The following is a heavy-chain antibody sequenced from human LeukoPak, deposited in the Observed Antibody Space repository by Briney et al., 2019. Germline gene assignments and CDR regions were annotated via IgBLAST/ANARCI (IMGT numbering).Heavy chain of an antibody. CDR3: AKDRNRELYYYYYGMDV. CDR2: ISYDGSNK. D-gene: IGHD1-26*01. Sequence: GGSLRLSCIASGFTFGDHAMSWVRQAPGKGLEWVAVISYDGSNKYYADSVKGRFTISRDNSKNTLYLQMNSLRAEDTAVYYCAKDRNRELYYYYYGMDVWGKGTTVTVSS. V-gene: IGHV3-30*04. CDR1: GFTFGDHA. J-gene: IGHJ6*04.